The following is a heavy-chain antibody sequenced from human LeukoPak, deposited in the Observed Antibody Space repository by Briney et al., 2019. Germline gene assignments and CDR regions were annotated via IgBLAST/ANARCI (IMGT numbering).Heavy chain of an antibody. Sequence: GGSLRLSCAASGFTFSNYAMSWVRQAPGKGLEWVSAISASGGNTYYADSVKGRFTISRDNSKNTLHLQMNSLRVEDTGVYYCARDVSYQLMLYPDSWGQGTLVTVSS. J-gene: IGHJ4*02. D-gene: IGHD2-2*01. V-gene: IGHV3-23*01. CDR1: GFTFSNYA. CDR3: ARDVSYQLMLYPDS. CDR2: ISASGGNT.